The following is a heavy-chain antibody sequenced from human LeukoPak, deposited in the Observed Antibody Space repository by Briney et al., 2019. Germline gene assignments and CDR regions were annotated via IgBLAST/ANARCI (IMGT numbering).Heavy chain of an antibody. CDR1: GFTFSSYA. D-gene: IGHD3-10*01. V-gene: IGHV3-66*01. CDR3: ARDRGYYGSGSYYTGYYYYYGMDV. J-gene: IGHJ6*02. Sequence: GGSLRLSCAASGFTFSSYAMSWVRQAPGKGLEWVSVIYSGGSTYYADSVKGRFTISRDNSKNTLYLQMNSLRAEDTAVYYCARDRGYYGSGSYYTGYYYYYGMDVWGQGTTVTVSS. CDR2: IYSGGST.